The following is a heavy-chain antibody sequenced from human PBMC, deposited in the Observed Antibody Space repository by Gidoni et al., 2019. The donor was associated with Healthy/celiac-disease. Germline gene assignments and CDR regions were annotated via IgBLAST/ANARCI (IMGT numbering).Heavy chain of an antibody. J-gene: IGHJ4*02. CDR2: INHSGST. CDR1: GGSFSGYY. Sequence: QVQLQQWGAGLLKPSETLSRTCAVDGGSFSGYYWSWIRQPPGKGLEWIGEINHSGSTNYNPSLQSRVTISVDTSKNQSSLKLSSVTAADTAVYYCAGGVWDYYDSSGYYFDYWGQGTLVTVSS. D-gene: IGHD3-22*01. CDR3: AGGVWDYYDSSGYYFDY. V-gene: IGHV4-34*01.